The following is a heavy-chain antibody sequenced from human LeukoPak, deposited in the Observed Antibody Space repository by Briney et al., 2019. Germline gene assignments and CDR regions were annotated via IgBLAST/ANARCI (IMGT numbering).Heavy chain of an antibody. CDR1: GGSISSSSYY. J-gene: IGHJ6*03. V-gene: IGHV4-39*01. CDR3: ARRVRVDPYYYYMDV. CDR2: IYYSGST. D-gene: IGHD3-10*01. Sequence: SETLSLPCTVSGGSISSSSYYWGWIRQPPGKGLEWIGSIYYSGSTHYNPSLKSRVTISVDTSKNQFSLKLSSVTAADTAVYYCARRVRVDPYYYYMDVWGKGTTVTVSS.